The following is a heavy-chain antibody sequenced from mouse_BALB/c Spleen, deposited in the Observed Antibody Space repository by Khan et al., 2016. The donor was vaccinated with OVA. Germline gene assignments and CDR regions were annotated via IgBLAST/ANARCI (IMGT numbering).Heavy chain of an antibody. J-gene: IGHJ3*01. V-gene: IGHV1-18*01. D-gene: IGHD2-10*02. CDR1: GYSFTGYT. Sequence: VQLQQSGPELVKPGPSMKISCKASGYSFTGYTTYWVKQSHGKNLEWIGLINPNNGGTYYNQKFKGKATLTADTSSSTAYMERLSLTSEDSAVYYCARSGYGNPFADWGQGTLVTVSA. CDR3: ARSGYGNPFAD. CDR2: INPNNGGT.